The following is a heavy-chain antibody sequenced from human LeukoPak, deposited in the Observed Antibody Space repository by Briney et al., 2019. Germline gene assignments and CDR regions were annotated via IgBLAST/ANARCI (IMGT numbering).Heavy chain of an antibody. CDR2: IYYSGST. D-gene: IGHD3-10*01. CDR3: EGRSSWFGETIPHFDY. V-gene: IGHV4-39*01. Sequence: SETLSLTCTVSGSSISSSSYYWGWIRQPPGKGLEWIGSIYYSGSTYYNPSLKSRVTISVDTFKNQFSLKLSSVTAADTAVYYCEGRSSWFGETIPHFDYWGQGTLVTVSS. J-gene: IGHJ4*02. CDR1: GSSISSSSYY.